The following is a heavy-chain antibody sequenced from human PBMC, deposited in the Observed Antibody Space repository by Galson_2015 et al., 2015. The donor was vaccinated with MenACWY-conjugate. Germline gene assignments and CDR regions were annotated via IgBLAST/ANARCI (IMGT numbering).Heavy chain of an antibody. CDR1: GFTFRRFG. CDR3: AKDWSVPYSTISYYFYMDV. V-gene: IGHV3-30*18. D-gene: IGHD6-13*01. CDR2: ISYDGSKE. J-gene: IGHJ6*03. Sequence: SLRLAGAASGFTFRRFGMHWGRQAPGEGLVWMAVISYDGSKESCADSGKGRVPISRDNAKDILYLQMNSLRADDTAVYYCAKDWSVPYSTISYYFYMDVWGKGTTVTVSS.